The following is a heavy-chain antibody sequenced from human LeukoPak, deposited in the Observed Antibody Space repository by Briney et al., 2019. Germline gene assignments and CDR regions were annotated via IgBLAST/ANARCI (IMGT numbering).Heavy chain of an antibody. Sequence: ASVKVSCKASGYTFTGYYMHWVRQAPGQGLEWMGWINPNSGGTNYAQKFQGRVTMTRDTSISTAYMELSRLRSDDTAVYYCARDHGRRFGPTENYYYMDVWGKGTTVTVSS. D-gene: IGHD3-10*01. CDR3: ARDHGRRFGPTENYYYMDV. J-gene: IGHJ6*03. CDR1: GYTFTGYY. V-gene: IGHV1-2*02. CDR2: INPNSGGT.